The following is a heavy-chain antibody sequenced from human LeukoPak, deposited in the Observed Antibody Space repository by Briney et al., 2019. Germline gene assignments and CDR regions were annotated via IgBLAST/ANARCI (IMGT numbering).Heavy chain of an antibody. J-gene: IGHJ4*02. CDR1: GYTFTSYD. D-gene: IGHD3-22*01. CDR3: ARGPPRDSSGYYYDEDY. V-gene: IGHV1-8*01. Sequence: ASVKVSCKASGYTFTSYDINWVRQATGQGLEWMGWMNPNSGNTGYAQKFQGRVTMTRSTSISTAYMELSSLRSEDTAVYYCARGPPRDSSGYYYDEDYWGQGTLVTVSS. CDR2: MNPNSGNT.